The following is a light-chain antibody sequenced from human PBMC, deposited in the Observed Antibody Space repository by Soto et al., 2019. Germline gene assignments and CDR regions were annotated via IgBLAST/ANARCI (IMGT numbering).Light chain of an antibody. Sequence: DIQMTQSPSSLSASVGDRVTITCRASQSIRGFLNWYQQKPGKAPNLLIHAASSLQSGVPSRFSGSGSATDFTLTISSLQSEDFATYYCHQSYSAPLTFGGGSKVEIK. CDR3: HQSYSAPLT. J-gene: IGKJ4*01. CDR1: QSIRGF. V-gene: IGKV1-39*01. CDR2: AAS.